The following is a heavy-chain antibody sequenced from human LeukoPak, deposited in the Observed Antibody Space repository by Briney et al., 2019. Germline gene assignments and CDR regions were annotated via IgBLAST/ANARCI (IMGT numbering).Heavy chain of an antibody. J-gene: IGHJ4*02. Sequence: TGGSLRLSCAASGFTFSSYGMHWVRQAPGKGLEWVAFIRYDGSNKYYADSVQGRFTISRDNSKTTLYMQMNSLRAEDTAMYYCAKDRIGGLRLVELSLNYWRQGTLVTVSS. CDR1: GFTFSSYG. V-gene: IGHV3-30*02. CDR3: AKDRIGGLRLVELSLNY. CDR2: IRYDGSNK. D-gene: IGHD3-16*02.